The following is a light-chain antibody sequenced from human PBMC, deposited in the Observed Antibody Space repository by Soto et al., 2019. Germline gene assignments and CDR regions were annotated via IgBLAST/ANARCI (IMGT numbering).Light chain of an antibody. CDR3: QKYNSAPWT. V-gene: IGKV1-27*01. CDR1: QGISNY. Sequence: DIQMTQSPSSLSASVGDRVTITRRASQGISNYLAWYQQKPGKVPKLLIYAASTLQSGVPCRFSGSGSGTDFTLTISRLQPEDVATYYCQKYNSAPWTFGQGTKVEIK. CDR2: AAS. J-gene: IGKJ1*01.